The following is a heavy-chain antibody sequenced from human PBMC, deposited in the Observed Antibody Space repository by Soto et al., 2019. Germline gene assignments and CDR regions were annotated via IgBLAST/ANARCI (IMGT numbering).Heavy chain of an antibody. CDR1: GGSFSGYY. CDR3: ARGGELELPVYYYYGMDV. Sequence: SETLSLTCAVYGGSFSGYYWSWIRQRPGKGLEWIGEINHSGSTNYNPSLKSRVTISVDTSKNQFSLKLSSVTAADTAVYYCARGGELELPVYYYYGMDVWGQGTTVTVSS. V-gene: IGHV4-34*01. CDR2: INHSGST. J-gene: IGHJ6*02. D-gene: IGHD1-7*01.